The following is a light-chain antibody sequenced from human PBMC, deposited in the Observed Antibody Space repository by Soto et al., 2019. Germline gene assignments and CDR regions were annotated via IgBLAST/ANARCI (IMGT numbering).Light chain of an antibody. CDR3: QQYNSYSRT. J-gene: IGKJ1*01. V-gene: IGKV1-5*03. CDR2: KAS. Sequence: DIQMTQSPSTLSASVGDRVTITCRASKSLSSWLAWYQQKPGKAPKLLIYKASSLESGVPSRFSGSGSGTEFTLTISSLQPDDFATYYCQQYNSYSRTFGQGTNVEIK. CDR1: KSLSSW.